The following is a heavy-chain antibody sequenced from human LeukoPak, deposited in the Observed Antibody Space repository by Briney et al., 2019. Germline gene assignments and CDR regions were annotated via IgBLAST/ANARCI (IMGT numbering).Heavy chain of an antibody. V-gene: IGHV4-39*01. Sequence: PSETLSLTCSVSSDSISSSSYLWVWVRQPPGKGLEWIGDIYSNGHISYNPSLKSRAAISVDTSKNQFSLNLSSVTAADTAVYYCARRHYGSGNIDSWGQGTTVTVSS. CDR2: IYSNGHI. D-gene: IGHD3-10*01. CDR3: ARRHYGSGNIDS. CDR1: SDSISSSSYL. J-gene: IGHJ6*02.